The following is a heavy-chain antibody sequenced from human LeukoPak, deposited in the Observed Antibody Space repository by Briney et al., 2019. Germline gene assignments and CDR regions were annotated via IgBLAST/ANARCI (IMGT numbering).Heavy chain of an antibody. D-gene: IGHD3-9*01. CDR1: GFTFSSYW. J-gene: IGHJ4*02. CDR2: IKQDGSKK. CDR3: ARDDRDDILTGPSPFDY. V-gene: IGHV3-7*01. Sequence: GGSLRLSCAGSGFTFSSYWMSWVRQAPGKGLEWVANIKQDGSKKYYVDSVKGRFTISRDNAKNSLYLQMNSLRAEDTAVYYYARDDRDDILTGPSPFDYWGQGTLVTVSS.